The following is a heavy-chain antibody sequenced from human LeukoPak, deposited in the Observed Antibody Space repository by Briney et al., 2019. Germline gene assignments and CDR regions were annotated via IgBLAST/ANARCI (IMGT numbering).Heavy chain of an antibody. CDR1: GGSISSGGYS. CDR3: ARGGRLNYFDY. J-gene: IGHJ4*02. V-gene: IGHV4-30-2*01. Sequence: PSETLSLTCAVSGGSISSGGYSWSWIRQPPGKGLEWIGEINHSGSTNYNPSLKSRVTISVDTSKNQFSLKLSSVTAADTAVYYCARGGRLNYFDYWGQGTLVTVSS. CDR2: INHSGST. D-gene: IGHD2-15*01.